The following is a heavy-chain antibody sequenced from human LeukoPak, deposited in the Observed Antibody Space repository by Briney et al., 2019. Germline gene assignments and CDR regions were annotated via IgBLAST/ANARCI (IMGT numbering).Heavy chain of an antibody. J-gene: IGHJ3*02. CDR3: ARDQRGEYGSGSYYNDDAFDI. D-gene: IGHD3-10*01. CDR2: ISYDGSNK. Sequence: GGSLRLSCAASGFTFSSHAMHWVRQAPGKGLEWVAVISYDGSNKYYADSVKGRFTISRDNAKNSLYLQMNSLRAEDTAVYYCARDQRGEYGSGSYYNDDAFDIWGQGTMVTVSS. V-gene: IGHV3-30-3*01. CDR1: GFTFSSHA.